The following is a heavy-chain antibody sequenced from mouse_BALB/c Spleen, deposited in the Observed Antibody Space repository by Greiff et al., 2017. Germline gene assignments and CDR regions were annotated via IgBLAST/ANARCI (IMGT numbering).Heavy chain of an antibody. CDR3: ARDHYGYAMDY. CDR1: GYTFTSYW. D-gene: IGHD1-1*01. CDR2: IDPSDSET. J-gene: IGHJ4*01. Sequence: QVQLQQPGAELVKPGAPVKLSCKASGYTFTSYWMNWVKQRPGRGLEWIGRIDPSDSETHYNQKFKDKATLTVDKSSSTAYIQLSSLTSEDSAVYYCARDHYGYAMDYWGQGTSVTVSS. V-gene: IGHV1-69*02.